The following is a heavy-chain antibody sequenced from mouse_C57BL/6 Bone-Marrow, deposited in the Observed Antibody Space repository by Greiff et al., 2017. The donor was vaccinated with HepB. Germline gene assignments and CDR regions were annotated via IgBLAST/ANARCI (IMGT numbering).Heavy chain of an antibody. D-gene: IGHD1-1*01. CDR1: GFTFTDYY. J-gene: IGHJ4*01. CDR3: ARYITTTVYAMDY. Sequence: DVMLVESGGGLVQPGGSLSLSCAASGFTFTDYYMSWVRQPPGKALEWLGFIRNKANGYTTEYSASVKGRFTISRDNSQSILYLQMNALRAEDSATYYCARYITTTVYAMDYWGQGTSVTVSS. CDR2: IRNKANGYTT. V-gene: IGHV7-3*01.